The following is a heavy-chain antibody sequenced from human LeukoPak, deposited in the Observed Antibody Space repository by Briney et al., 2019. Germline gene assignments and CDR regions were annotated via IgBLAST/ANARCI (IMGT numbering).Heavy chain of an antibody. D-gene: IGHD5-24*01. J-gene: IGHJ4*02. Sequence: PGASLRLSCAASGFTFSSYAMHWVRHAPGKGLGWVAGISYDGSNKNYADSVKGGFTISRDNSKNTLYLLMNSLRAEDTAVYYCARDLDGYNPSNYFDYWGQGTLVTVSS. CDR1: GFTFSSYA. V-gene: IGHV3-30-3*01. CDR3: ARDLDGYNPSNYFDY. CDR2: ISYDGSNK.